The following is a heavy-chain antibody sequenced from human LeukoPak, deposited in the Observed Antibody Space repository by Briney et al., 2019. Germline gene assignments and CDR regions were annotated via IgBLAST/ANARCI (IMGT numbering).Heavy chain of an antibody. CDR2: INPNSGGT. Sequence: GASVKVSCKASGYTFTGYYMHWVRQAPGQGLEWMGWINPNSGGTNYAQKFQGGVTMTRDTSISTAYMELSRLRSDDTAVYYCARGGYNYGRRGSGSYLFDYWGQGTLVTVSS. CDR3: ARGGYNYGRRGSGSYLFDY. V-gene: IGHV1-2*02. CDR1: GYTFTGYY. D-gene: IGHD3-10*01. J-gene: IGHJ4*02.